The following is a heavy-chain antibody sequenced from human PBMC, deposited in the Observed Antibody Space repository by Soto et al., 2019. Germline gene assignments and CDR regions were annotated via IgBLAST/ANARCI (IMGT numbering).Heavy chain of an antibody. Sequence: QVQLQESGPGLVKPSETLSLTCTVSGGSISSYYWSWIRQPPGKGLEWIGYIYYSGSTNYNPSLKSRVTISVDTSKNQSSLKLSSVTAADTAVYYGARLSWIQLESYFDYWGQGTLVTVSS. V-gene: IGHV4-59*08. CDR1: GGSISSYY. J-gene: IGHJ4*02. CDR3: ARLSWIQLESYFDY. CDR2: IYYSGST. D-gene: IGHD5-18*01.